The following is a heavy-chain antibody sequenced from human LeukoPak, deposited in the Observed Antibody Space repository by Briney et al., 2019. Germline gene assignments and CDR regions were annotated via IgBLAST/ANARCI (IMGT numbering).Heavy chain of an antibody. V-gene: IGHV3-53*01. J-gene: IGHJ4*02. Sequence: PGGSLRLSCAASGFTVSSNCMSWVRQAPGKGLEWVSVIYSGGSTYYADSVKGRFTISRDNSKNTLYLQMNSLRAEDTAVYYCARDDGRYYFDYWGQGTLVTVSS. CDR1: GFTVSSNC. D-gene: IGHD1-1*01. CDR3: ARDDGRYYFDY. CDR2: IYSGGST.